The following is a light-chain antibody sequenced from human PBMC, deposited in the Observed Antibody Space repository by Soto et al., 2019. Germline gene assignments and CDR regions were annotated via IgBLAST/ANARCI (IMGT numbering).Light chain of an antibody. J-gene: IGKJ2*01. CDR3: QQRSNWPPGYT. CDR1: QSVSSY. Sequence: EIVLTQSPGTLTLSPGERATLSCRASQSVSSYLAWYQQKPGQAPRLLIYDASNRAAGIPARFSGSGSGTDFTLTIGSLEPEDFAVYYCQQRSNWPPGYTFGQGTKVDIK. CDR2: DAS. V-gene: IGKV3-11*01.